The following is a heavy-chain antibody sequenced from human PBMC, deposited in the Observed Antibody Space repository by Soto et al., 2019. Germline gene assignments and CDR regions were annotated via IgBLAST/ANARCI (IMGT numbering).Heavy chain of an antibody. V-gene: IGHV3-7*03. CDR2: IKQDGSEK. CDR3: ARERGWYSYNWFDP. CDR1: GFTFSSYW. D-gene: IGHD6-19*01. Sequence: GGSLRLSCAASGFTFSSYWMSWVCQAPGKGLEWVANIKQDGSEKYYVDSVKGRFTISRDNAKNSLYLQMNSLRAEDTAVYYCARERGWYSYNWFDPWGQGTLVTVSS. J-gene: IGHJ5*02.